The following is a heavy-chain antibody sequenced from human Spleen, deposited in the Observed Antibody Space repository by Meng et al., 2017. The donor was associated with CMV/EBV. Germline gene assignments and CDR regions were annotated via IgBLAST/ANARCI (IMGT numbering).Heavy chain of an antibody. V-gene: IGHV3-23*01. J-gene: IGHJ3*02. CDR3: ARRGGGGYHNGAFDI. CDR2: ISGSGDKT. CDR1: GFTFTSYA. D-gene: IGHD5-24*01. Sequence: GGSLRLSCAASGFTFTSYAMSWVRQAPGKGLEWVSAISGSGDKTYYTASVKGRFTISRDTAKNSLYLQMNSLRADDTAVYYCARRGGGGYHNGAFDIWGRGTMVTVSS.